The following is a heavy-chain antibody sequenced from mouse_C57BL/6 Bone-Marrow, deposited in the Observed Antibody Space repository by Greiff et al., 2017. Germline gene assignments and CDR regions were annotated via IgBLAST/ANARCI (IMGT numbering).Heavy chain of an antibody. V-gene: IGHV1-50*01. Sequence: VQLQQPGAELVKPGASVKLSCKASGYTFTSYWMQWVKQRPGQGLEWIGEIDPSDSYTNFNQKFKGKATLTVDTSSSTAYMQLSSLTSEDSAVYYWARPYYYGSSYGFAYWGQGTLVTVSA. CDR2: IDPSDSYT. CDR1: GYTFTSYW. D-gene: IGHD1-1*01. J-gene: IGHJ3*01. CDR3: ARPYYYGSSYGFAY.